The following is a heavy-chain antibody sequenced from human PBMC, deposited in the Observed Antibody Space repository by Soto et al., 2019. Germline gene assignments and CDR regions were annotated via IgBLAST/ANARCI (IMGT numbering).Heavy chain of an antibody. CDR3: ARARATMAAAAIFDC. V-gene: IGHV4-4*02. Sequence: QVQLQESGPGLVKPSGTLSLTCAVSGGSISTSNWWSWVRQPPGKGLEWIGEVYRTGSTNYNPSHESRVIVSVDKSKNQFSLKLTSVTAADTAVYYCARARATMAAAAIFDCWGQGTLVTVSS. J-gene: IGHJ4*02. D-gene: IGHD6-13*01. CDR2: VYRTGST. CDR1: GGSISTSNW.